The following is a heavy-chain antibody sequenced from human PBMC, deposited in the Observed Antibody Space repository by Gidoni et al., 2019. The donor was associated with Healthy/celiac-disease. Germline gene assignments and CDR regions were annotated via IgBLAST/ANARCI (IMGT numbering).Heavy chain of an antibody. D-gene: IGHD3-3*01. CDR3: AKGFYTEEGY. V-gene: IGHV3-30*18. J-gene: IGHJ4*02. CDR2: ISYDGSNK. Sequence: GVRQAPGKGLEWVAVISYDGSNKYYADSVKGRFTISRDNSKNTLYLQMNSLRAEDTAVYYCAKGFYTEEGYWGQGTLVTVSS.